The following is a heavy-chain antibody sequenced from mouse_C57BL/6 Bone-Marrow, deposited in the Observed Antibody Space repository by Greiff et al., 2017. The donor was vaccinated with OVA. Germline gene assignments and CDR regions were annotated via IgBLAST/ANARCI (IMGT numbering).Heavy chain of an antibody. J-gene: IGHJ3*01. CDR3: ARGGGDGYYLPAWFAY. D-gene: IGHD2-3*01. CDR1: GYTFTGYW. Sequence: QVQLKQSGAELMKPGASVKLSCKATGYTFTGYWIEWVKQRPGHGLEWIGEILPGSGSTNYNEKFKGKATFTADTSSNTAYMQLSSLTTEDSAIYYGARGGGDGYYLPAWFAYWGQGTLVTVSA. V-gene: IGHV1-9*01. CDR2: ILPGSGST.